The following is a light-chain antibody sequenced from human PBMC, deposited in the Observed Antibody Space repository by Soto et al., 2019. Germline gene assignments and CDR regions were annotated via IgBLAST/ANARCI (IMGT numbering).Light chain of an antibody. Sequence: QSVLTQPPSASGTPGQRVTVSCSGSSSNIGINTVNWYQHLPGTAPKLLIYNSDQRPSRVPDRISGSKSGTSASLAIGGLQSEDEADYYCAAWDDSLNGFFVFGTGTKLTVL. CDR2: NSD. CDR1: SSNIGINT. J-gene: IGLJ1*01. V-gene: IGLV1-44*01. CDR3: AAWDDSLNGFFV.